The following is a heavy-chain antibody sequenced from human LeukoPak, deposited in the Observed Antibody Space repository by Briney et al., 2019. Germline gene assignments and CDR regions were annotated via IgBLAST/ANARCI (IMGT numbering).Heavy chain of an antibody. CDR1: GYSFTDYY. V-gene: IGHV1-2*02. J-gene: IGHJ5*02. D-gene: IGHD2-21*01. CDR3: ARADRLHGGPYLIGP. Sequence: ASVKVSCKTSGYSFTDYYMLWGRQAPGQGLEWMGWINPNSGATSSAQKFQGRVTMTRDTSITTVYMEVSWLTSDDTAIYYCARADRLHGGPYLIGPWGQGTLVTVSS. CDR2: INPNSGAT.